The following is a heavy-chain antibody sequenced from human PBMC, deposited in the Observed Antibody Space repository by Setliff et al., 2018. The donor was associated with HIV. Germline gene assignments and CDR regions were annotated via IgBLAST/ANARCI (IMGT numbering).Heavy chain of an antibody. V-gene: IGHV4-59*11. CDR3: ARELLGSNGVFDH. Sequence: SETLSLTCTVSGGSISSHYWSWIRQPPGKGLEWIGYIFYTGRTNYNPSLKGRVTISVDTSKNQFSLRLTSVTAADTAVYYCARELLGSNGVFDHWGQGTLVTVSS. D-gene: IGHD2-8*01. CDR2: IFYTGRT. J-gene: IGHJ5*02. CDR1: GGSISSHY.